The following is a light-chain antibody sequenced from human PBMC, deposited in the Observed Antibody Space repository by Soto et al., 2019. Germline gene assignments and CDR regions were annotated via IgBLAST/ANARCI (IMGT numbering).Light chain of an antibody. CDR2: KAS. Sequence: QMYHSPSTLSGSVGDRVTITCRASQTISSWLAWYQQKPGKAPKLLIYKASTLKSGVPSRFSGSGSGTEFTLTISSLQPDDFATYYCQHYNSYSEAFGQGAKVDI. V-gene: IGKV1-5*03. CDR3: QHYNSYSEA. CDR1: QTISSW. J-gene: IGKJ1*01.